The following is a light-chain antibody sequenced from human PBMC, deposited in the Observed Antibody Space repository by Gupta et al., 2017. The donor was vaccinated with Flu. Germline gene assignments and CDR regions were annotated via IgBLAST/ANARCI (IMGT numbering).Light chain of an antibody. CDR2: LNSDGSH. CDR1: SGHSSYA. CDR3: QTWGTGIQL. V-gene: IGLV4-69*01. Sequence: VNLTCTLSSGHSSYAIAWHQQQPEKGPRYLMKLNSDGSHTKGDGIPDRFSGSSSGTERYLTISSLQSEDEADYYCQTWGTGIQLFGGGTKLTVL. J-gene: IGLJ3*02.